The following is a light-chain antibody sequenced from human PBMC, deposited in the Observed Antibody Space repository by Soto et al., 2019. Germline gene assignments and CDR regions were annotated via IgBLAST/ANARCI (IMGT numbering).Light chain of an antibody. CDR2: DAS. CDR3: EQRSKGTT. Sequence: IMMTMSPATLSVTQEEKETLSCRAVHRVSNYLAWDKQKPGQAPRLLVYDASNRATGIPAMFSCSGSGTDFTLSISSLEPEDFAVYSSEQRSKGTTFGQGTLLEIK. CDR1: HRVSNY. J-gene: IGKJ5*01. V-gene: IGKV3-11*01.